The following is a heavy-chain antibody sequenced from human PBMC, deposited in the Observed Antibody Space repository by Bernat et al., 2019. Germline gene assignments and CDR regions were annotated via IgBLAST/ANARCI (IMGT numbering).Heavy chain of an antibody. Sequence: EVQLVESGGGLVKPGGSLRLSCAASGFTFSGYSMNWVRKAPGKGLGGVSSITRTSPYMNYADSVKGRFTISRDNAKNSLFLQMNSLRAEDTAVYYCARDPGFGNWGQGTLVTVSS. CDR2: ITRTSPYM. CDR3: ARDPGFGN. CDR1: GFTFSGYS. D-gene: IGHD3-10*01. V-gene: IGHV3-21*01. J-gene: IGHJ4*02.